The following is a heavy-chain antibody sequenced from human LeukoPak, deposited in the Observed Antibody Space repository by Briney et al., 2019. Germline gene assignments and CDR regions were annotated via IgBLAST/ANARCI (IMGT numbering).Heavy chain of an antibody. D-gene: IGHD6-13*01. CDR2: IYYSGSS. CDR3: ARDWIAGGLGGWFDP. CDR1: GGSISSDSYY. V-gene: IGHV4-39*07. J-gene: IGHJ5*02. Sequence: SETLSLTCTVSGGSISSDSYYWGWIRQPPGKGLEWIGSIYYSGSSYYNPSLKSRVTISVDTSKNQFSLNLNSVTAADTAVYYCARDWIAGGLGGWFDPWGQGTLVTVS.